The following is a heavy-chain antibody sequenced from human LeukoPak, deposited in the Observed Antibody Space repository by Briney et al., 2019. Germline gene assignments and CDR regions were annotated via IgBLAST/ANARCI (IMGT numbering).Heavy chain of an antibody. CDR2: VKSKSDGGTI. D-gene: IGHD2-2*01. J-gene: IGHJ4*02. Sequence: PGGSLRLSCAASGFTFIKAWVSWVRQAPGKGLEWVGRVKSKSDGGTIDYAAPVKGRFTISRDDSKNTLYLQMNSLKTEDTAVYYCTTRNAGYDSIDYWGQGTLVTVSS. V-gene: IGHV3-15*01. CDR1: GFTFIKAW. CDR3: TTRNAGYDSIDY.